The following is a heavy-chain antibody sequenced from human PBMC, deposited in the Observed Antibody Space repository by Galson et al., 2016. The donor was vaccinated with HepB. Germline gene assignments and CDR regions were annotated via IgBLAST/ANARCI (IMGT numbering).Heavy chain of an antibody. D-gene: IGHD4-17*01. Sequence: SLRLSCAASGFTFDDYAMHWVRQAPGKGLELVSGISWNSGSIGYADSVKGRFTISRDNAKNSLYPQINSLKAEDTALYYCAKNYYGDYSTGAFDVWGEGTSVTVSS. J-gene: IGHJ3*01. CDR2: ISWNSGSI. V-gene: IGHV3-9*01. CDR1: GFTFDDYA. CDR3: AKNYYGDYSTGAFDV.